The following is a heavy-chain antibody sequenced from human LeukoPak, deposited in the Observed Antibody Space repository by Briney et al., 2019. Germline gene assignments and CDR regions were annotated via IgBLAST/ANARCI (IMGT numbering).Heavy chain of an antibody. D-gene: IGHD3-10*01. J-gene: IGHJ5*02. CDR2: IYYSGST. CDR1: GGSISSSSYY. V-gene: IGHV4-39*01. Sequence: KPSETLSLTCTVSGGSISSSSYYWGWIRQPPGKGLEWIGSIYYSGSTYYNPSLKSRVTISVDTSKNQFSLKLSSVTAADTAVYYCARHVPLYGSGSPLGDWFDPWGQGTLVTVSS. CDR3: ARHVPLYGSGSPLGDWFDP.